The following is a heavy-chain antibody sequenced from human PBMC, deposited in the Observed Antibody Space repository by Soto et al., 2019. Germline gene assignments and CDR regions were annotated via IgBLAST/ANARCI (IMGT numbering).Heavy chain of an antibody. J-gene: IGHJ3*02. CDR1: GYTLTSYD. CDR2: INPSGGST. Sequence: ASVKVSCTASGYTLTSYDINWVRQATGQGLEWMGIINPSGGSTAYAQKFQGRVTMTRDTSTSTVYMELSSLRSEDTAVYYCTRAPSYGAFDIWGQGTMVTVSS. D-gene: IGHD4-17*01. V-gene: IGHV1-46*03. CDR3: TRAPSYGAFDI.